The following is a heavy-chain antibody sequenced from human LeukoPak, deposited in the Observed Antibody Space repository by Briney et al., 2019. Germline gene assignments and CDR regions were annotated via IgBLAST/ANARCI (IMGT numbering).Heavy chain of an antibody. V-gene: IGHV3-30-3*02. CDR3: AKKGCGGDCYFAFDI. CDR2: ISYDGNNK. CDR1: GFTFSSYA. D-gene: IGHD2-21*01. Sequence: PGRSLRLSCAASGFTFSSYAMHWVRQAPGKGLEWVAVISYDGNNKYYADSVKGRFTISRDNSKNTLYLQMNSLRAEDTAVYYCAKKGCGGDCYFAFDIWGQGTMVTVSS. J-gene: IGHJ3*02.